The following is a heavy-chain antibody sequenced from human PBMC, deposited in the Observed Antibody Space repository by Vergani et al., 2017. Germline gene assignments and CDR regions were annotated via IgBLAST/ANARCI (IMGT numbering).Heavy chain of an antibody. J-gene: IGHJ6*02. V-gene: IGHV3-9*01. CDR1: GFTVSSNY. CDR2: ISWNSGST. CDR3: AKDSGDDFWSGYLRPEEDHYGMDV. Sequence: EVQLVESGGGLIQPGGSLRLSCAASGFTVSSNYMSWVRQAPGKGLEWVSGISWNSGSTGYADSVKGRFTISRDNAKNSLYLQMNSLRAEDTALYYCAKDSGDDFWSGYLRPEEDHYGMDVWGQGTTVTVSS. D-gene: IGHD3-3*01.